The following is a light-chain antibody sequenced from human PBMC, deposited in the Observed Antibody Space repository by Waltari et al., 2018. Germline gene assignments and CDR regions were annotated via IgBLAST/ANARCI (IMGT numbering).Light chain of an antibody. CDR3: QSYDSANNWV. Sequence: NFMLTQPHSVSASPGKTVTLSCTGTGGSIASNSVQWSLQRPGGAPNPVSEEDDHRPSGFPDRFSGSIDISSNSAFLTISGLTTEDEADYYCQSYDSANNWVFGGGTQLTVL. J-gene: IGLJ3*02. CDR2: EDD. V-gene: IGLV6-57*02. CDR1: GGSIASNS.